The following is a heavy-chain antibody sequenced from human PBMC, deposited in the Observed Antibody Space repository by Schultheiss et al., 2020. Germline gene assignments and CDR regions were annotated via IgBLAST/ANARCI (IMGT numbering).Heavy chain of an antibody. CDR3: ARGVVVPAARYYYYMDV. J-gene: IGHJ6*03. Sequence: GESLKISCKGSGYSFTSYWIGWVRQMPGKGLEWMGIIYPGDSDTRYSPSFQGQVTISADKSISTAYLQWSSLKASDTAMYYCARGVVVPAARYYYYMDVWGKGTTVTVS. CDR2: IYPGDSDT. D-gene: IGHD2-2*01. V-gene: IGHV5-51*01. CDR1: GYSFTSYW.